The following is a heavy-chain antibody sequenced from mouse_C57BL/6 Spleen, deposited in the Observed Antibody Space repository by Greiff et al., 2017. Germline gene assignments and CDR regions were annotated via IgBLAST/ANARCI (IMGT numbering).Heavy chain of an antibody. CDR3: AKRGEANWDWFAY. CDR1: GYTFTSYW. D-gene: IGHD4-1*01. V-gene: IGHV1-69*01. J-gene: IGHJ3*01. Sequence: QVQLQQPGAELVMPGASVKLSCKASGYTFTSYWMHWVKQRPGQGLEWIGESDPSDSYTNYNQKFKGKSTLTVDKSSSTAYMQLSSLTSEDSAVYFWAKRGEANWDWFAYWGQGTLVTVSA. CDR2: SDPSDSYT.